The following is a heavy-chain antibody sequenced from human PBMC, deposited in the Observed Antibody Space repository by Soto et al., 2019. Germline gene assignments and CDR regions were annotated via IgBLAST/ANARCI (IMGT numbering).Heavy chain of an antibody. Sequence: QVQLVQSGAAVKKPGSSVKVSCKASGGTFSSYAISWVRQAPGQGLEWMGGIIPIFGTANYAQKFQGRVTITADESPSTAYMELSSQRSEDTAVYYCATTLPTGTPVRGDWFDPWGQGTLVTVSS. CDR2: IIPIFGTA. J-gene: IGHJ5*02. CDR3: ATTLPTGTPVRGDWFDP. CDR1: GGTFSSYA. V-gene: IGHV1-69*01. D-gene: IGHD1-1*01.